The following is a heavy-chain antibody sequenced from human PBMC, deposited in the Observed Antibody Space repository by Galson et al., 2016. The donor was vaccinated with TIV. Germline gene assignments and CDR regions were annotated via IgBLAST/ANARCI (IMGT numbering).Heavy chain of an antibody. J-gene: IGHJ5*02. Sequence: LSLTCTVSGGSIITKSYYWGWIRQPPGKGLEWIGIVYDNGQAYYIPSLKSRVTISVDTSKNQFSLRVTSVTAADAAVYYCARQRTTPGPDFDSWFDPWGQGILVTVSS. CDR3: ARQRTTPGPDFDSWFDP. CDR2: VYDNGQA. CDR1: GGSIITKSYY. D-gene: IGHD1/OR15-1a*01. V-gene: IGHV4-39*07.